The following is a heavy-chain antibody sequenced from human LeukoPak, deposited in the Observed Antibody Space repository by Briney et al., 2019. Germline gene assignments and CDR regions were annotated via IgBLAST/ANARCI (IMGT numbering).Heavy chain of an antibody. D-gene: IGHD3-22*01. Sequence: GESLKISCKGSGHRFTSYWIGWVRQMPGKGLEWMGIIYPGDSDTRYSPSFQGQVSISADKSITTGYLQWRSLKASDTAMYYCARQRSTAYYDSSGLPYDAFDIWGQGTMVTVSS. J-gene: IGHJ3*02. V-gene: IGHV5-51*01. CDR2: IYPGDSDT. CDR1: GHRFTSYW. CDR3: ARQRSTAYYDSSGLPYDAFDI.